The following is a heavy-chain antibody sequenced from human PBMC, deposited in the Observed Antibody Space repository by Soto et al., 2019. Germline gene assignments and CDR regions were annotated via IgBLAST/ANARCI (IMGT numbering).Heavy chain of an antibody. J-gene: IGHJ4*02. D-gene: IGHD5-18*01. CDR1: GGSVTSDEDY. V-gene: IGHV4-30-4*01. Sequence: SETLSLTCTVSGGSVTSDEDYWTWIRQSPGKGLEWIGYISNSGGTGYNPSLKTRLSMSVDRSKNQFTLRLTSVTAADTAVYFCATESGSTYGYFDHWGQGTQVTVSS. CDR3: ATESGSTYGYFDH. CDR2: ISNSGGT.